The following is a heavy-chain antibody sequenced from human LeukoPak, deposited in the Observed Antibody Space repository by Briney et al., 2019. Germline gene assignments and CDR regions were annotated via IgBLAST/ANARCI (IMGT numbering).Heavy chain of an antibody. CDR2: IYYSGST. D-gene: IGHD3-10*01. Sequence: SETLSLTCTVSGGSVSSGSYYWSWIRQPPGKGLEWIGYIYYSGSTNYNPSLKSRVTISVDTSKNQFSLKLSSVTAADTAVYYCAREGLATMIRGVIPYWGQGTLVTVSS. J-gene: IGHJ4*02. CDR3: AREGLATMIRGVIPY. V-gene: IGHV4-61*01. CDR1: GGSVSSGSYY.